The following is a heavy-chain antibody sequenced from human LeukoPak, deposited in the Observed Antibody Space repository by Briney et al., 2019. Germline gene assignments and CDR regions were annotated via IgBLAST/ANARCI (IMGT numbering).Heavy chain of an antibody. CDR3: AREGPLITYYYDSSPGAFDI. J-gene: IGHJ3*02. CDR1: GGTFSSYA. V-gene: IGHV1-69*13. CDR2: IIPIFGTA. D-gene: IGHD3-22*01. Sequence: GASVKVSFKASGGTFSSYAISWVRQAPGQGLEWMGGIIPIFGTANYAQKFQGRVTITADESTSTAYMELSSLRSEDTAVYYCAREGPLITYYYDSSPGAFDIWGQGTMVTVSS.